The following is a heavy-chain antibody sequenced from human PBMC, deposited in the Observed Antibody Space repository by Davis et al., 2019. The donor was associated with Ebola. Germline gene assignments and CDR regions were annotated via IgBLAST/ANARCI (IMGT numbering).Heavy chain of an antibody. V-gene: IGHV1-24*01. CDR2: FDPEDGET. Sequence: ASVKVSCKVSGYTLTELSMHWVRQAPGKGLEWMGGFDPEDGETIYAQKFQGRVTMTEDTSTDTAYMELSSLRSKDTAVYYCATSYSSSQTFDYWGQGTLVTVSS. CDR1: GYTLTELS. CDR3: ATSYSSSQTFDY. D-gene: IGHD6-13*01. J-gene: IGHJ4*02.